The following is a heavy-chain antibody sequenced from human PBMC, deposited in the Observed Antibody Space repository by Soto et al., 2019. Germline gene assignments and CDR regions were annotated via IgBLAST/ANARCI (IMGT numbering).Heavy chain of an antibody. J-gene: IGHJ6*01. CDR1: GYTFTSYD. D-gene: IGHD6-13*01. V-gene: IGHV1-8*01. CDR3: SREKTTRGYDR. CDR2: MNPNSGNT. Sequence: QVQLVQSGAEVKKPGASVKVSCKASGYTFTSYDINWVRQATGQGLEWMGWMNPNSGNTGHAQKFQGRVTKTRNTSISTAHMGLSSLRSEDTAVYYWSREKTTRGYDRWGQGTKVTVSS.